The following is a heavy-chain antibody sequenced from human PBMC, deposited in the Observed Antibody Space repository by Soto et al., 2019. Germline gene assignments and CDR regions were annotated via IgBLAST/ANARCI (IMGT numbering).Heavy chain of an antibody. V-gene: IGHV3-66*01. CDR1: GFTVSSNY. CDR2: IYSGGST. J-gene: IGHJ6*03. D-gene: IGHD2-15*01. Sequence: GGSLRLSCAASGFTVSSNYMSWVRQAPGKGLEWVSVIYSGGSTYYADSVKGRFTISRDNSKNTLYLQMNSLRAEDTAVYYCARYSPSEYCSGGSCYSKFSYYYYYMDVWGKGTTVTVSS. CDR3: ARYSPSEYCSGGSCYSKFSYYYYYMDV.